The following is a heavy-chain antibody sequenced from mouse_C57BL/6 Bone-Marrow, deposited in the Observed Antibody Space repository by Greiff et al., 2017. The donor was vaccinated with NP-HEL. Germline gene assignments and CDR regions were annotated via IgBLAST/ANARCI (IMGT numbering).Heavy chain of an antibody. CDR2: IYPGSGST. CDR1: GYTFTSYW. Sequence: QVQLQQPGAELVKPGASVKMSCKASGYTFTSYWITWVKQRPGQGLEWIGDIYPGSGSTTYNEKFKSKATLTVDTSSSTAYMQLRSLTSEDSAVYYCARFEYYGSSHWYFDVWGTGTTVTVSS. CDR3: ARFEYYGSSHWYFDV. V-gene: IGHV1-55*01. D-gene: IGHD1-1*01. J-gene: IGHJ1*03.